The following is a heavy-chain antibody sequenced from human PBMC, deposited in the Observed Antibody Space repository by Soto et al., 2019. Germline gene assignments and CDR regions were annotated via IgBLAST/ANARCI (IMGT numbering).Heavy chain of an antibody. D-gene: IGHD2-2*01. CDR2: IYSGGST. CDR1: GFTVSSNY. V-gene: IGHV3-66*01. CDR3: ARGLGDCSSTSCYEGLFDY. J-gene: IGHJ4*02. Sequence: EVQLVESGGGLVQPGGSLRLSCAAYGFTVSSNYMSRVRQAPVKGLEWVSVIYSGGSTYYADSVKGRFTISRDNSKNTLYLQMNSLRAEDTAVYYCARGLGDCSSTSCYEGLFDYWGQGTLVTVFS.